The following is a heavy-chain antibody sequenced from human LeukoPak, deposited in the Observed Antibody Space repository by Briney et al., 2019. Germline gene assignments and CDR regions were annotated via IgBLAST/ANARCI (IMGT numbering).Heavy chain of an antibody. CDR3: ASGNSGDPSRHDY. V-gene: IGHV1-69*02. Sequence: SVKVSCKASGYTFTGYYMHWVRQAPGQGLEWMGRIIPILGIANYAQKFQGRVTITADKSTSTAYMELSSLRSEDTAVYYCASGNSGDPSRHDYWGQGTLVTVSS. CDR2: IIPILGIA. J-gene: IGHJ4*02. D-gene: IGHD4-23*01. CDR1: GYTFTGYY.